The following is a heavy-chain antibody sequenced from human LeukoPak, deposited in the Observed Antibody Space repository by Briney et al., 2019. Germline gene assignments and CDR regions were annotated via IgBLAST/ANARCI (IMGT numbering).Heavy chain of an antibody. D-gene: IGHD3-22*01. CDR3: ARATYYYDSSGRTDAFGI. CDR1: GGSISSGSYY. CDR2: IYTSGST. Sequence: PSETLSLTXTVSGGSISSGSYYWSWIRQPAGKGLEWIGRIYTSGSTNYNPSLKSRVTISVDTSKNQFSLKLSSVTAADTAVYYCARATYYYDSSGRTDAFGIWGQGTMVTVSS. V-gene: IGHV4-61*02. J-gene: IGHJ3*02.